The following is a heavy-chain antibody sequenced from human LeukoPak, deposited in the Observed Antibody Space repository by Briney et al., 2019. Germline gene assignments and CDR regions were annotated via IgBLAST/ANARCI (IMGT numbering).Heavy chain of an antibody. CDR1: GYTFTSYD. Sequence: ASVKVSCKASGYTFTSYDINWVRQATGQGLEWMGWMNPNSGNTGYAQKFQGRVTITRNTSISTAYMELSSLRSEDTAVYYCARNPLAYCGGDCYRGWFDPWGQGTLVTVSS. V-gene: IGHV1-8*03. CDR3: ARNPLAYCGGDCYRGWFDP. CDR2: MNPNSGNT. J-gene: IGHJ5*02. D-gene: IGHD2-21*02.